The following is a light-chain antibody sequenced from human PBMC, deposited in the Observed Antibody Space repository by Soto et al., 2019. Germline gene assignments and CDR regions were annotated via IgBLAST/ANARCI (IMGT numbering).Light chain of an antibody. CDR3: QQRSNWWT. V-gene: IGKV3-11*01. J-gene: IGKJ1*01. CDR1: QSVRAY. Sequence: IVLTPSPGTLSLSPVERATLSCRASQSVRAYLAWYQQTPGQAPRLLIYDASNRATGIPARFSGSGSGTDFTLTISRLEPEDFAVYYCQQRSNWWTFGQGTKVDIK. CDR2: DAS.